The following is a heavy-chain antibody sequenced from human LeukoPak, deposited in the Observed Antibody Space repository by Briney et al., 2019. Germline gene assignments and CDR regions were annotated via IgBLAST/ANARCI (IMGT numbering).Heavy chain of an antibody. Sequence: GGSLRLSCAASGFTFSDYYMSWIRQAPGKGLEWVSYISSSGSTTFYSDSVKGRFTISRDNAKNSLSLQMNNLRAEGTAVYYCASCPNYYYYMDVWGKGTTVTVSS. V-gene: IGHV3-11*04. CDR2: ISSSGSTT. CDR1: GFTFSDYY. J-gene: IGHJ6*03. CDR3: ASCPNYYYYMDV.